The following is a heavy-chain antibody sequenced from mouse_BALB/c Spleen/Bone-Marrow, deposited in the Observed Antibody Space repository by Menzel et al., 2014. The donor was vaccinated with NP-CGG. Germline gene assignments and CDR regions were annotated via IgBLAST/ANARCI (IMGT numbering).Heavy chain of an antibody. CDR1: GFTFSYYA. Sequence: EVKLVESGGGLVKPGGSLKLSCAASGFTFSYYAMSWVRQSPEKRLEWVAEISSGVSYTYYPDTVTGRFTISRDNAKNTLYLEMSSLRSEDTAMYYCVRDSSGYFDYWGQGTTLTVSS. CDR2: ISSGVSYT. J-gene: IGHJ2*01. CDR3: VRDSSGYFDY. D-gene: IGHD3-1*01. V-gene: IGHV5-9-4*01.